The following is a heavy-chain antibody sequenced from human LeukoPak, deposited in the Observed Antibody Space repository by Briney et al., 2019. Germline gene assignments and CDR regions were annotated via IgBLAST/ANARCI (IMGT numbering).Heavy chain of an antibody. V-gene: IGHV4-59*08. J-gene: IGHJ4*02. Sequence: SETLSLTCTISGGSISAYYWSWIRQPLGKGLEWIGYIYFTGTTTYHPSLRSRVTISLDTSNNQFSLDLTSVTVADTAVYCCARLSSGSRPNFDSWGQGSLVTVSS. D-gene: IGHD6-19*01. CDR2: IYFTGTT. CDR3: ARLSSGSRPNFDS. CDR1: GGSISAYY.